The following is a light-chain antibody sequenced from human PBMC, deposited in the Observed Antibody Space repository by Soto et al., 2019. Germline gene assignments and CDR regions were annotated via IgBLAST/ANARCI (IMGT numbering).Light chain of an antibody. CDR1: QNINSC. CDR2: KAS. J-gene: IGKJ2*01. V-gene: IGKV1-5*03. CDR3: QQYNYYYT. Sequence: DIQMTQSPCTLSSSVVERVTIFCMASQNINSCLSWYQQKPCKPPKFLIHKASTLETVFPSMFSGRGSGTDFPTVISILQADDVATYCWQQYNYYYTFGQGTKVDIK.